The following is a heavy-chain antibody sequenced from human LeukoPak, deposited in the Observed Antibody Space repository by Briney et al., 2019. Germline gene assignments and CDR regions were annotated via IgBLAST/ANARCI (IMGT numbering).Heavy chain of an antibody. CDR2: ISSSSSYI. CDR1: GFTFISYG. J-gene: IGHJ4*02. CDR3: ARDRYDY. V-gene: IGHV3-21*01. Sequence: GGSLGLSFAAPGFTFISYGMNWFRKPPGKGLEWVSSISSSSSYIYYADSVKGRFTISRDNAKNSLYLQMNSLRAEDTAVYYCARDRYDYWGQGTLVTVSS.